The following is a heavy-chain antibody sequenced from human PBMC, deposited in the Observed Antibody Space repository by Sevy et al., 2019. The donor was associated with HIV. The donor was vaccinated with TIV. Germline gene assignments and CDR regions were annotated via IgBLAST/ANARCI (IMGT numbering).Heavy chain of an antibody. CDR3: ARVRLRFEVDY. CDR2: IWYDGSNK. J-gene: IGHJ4*02. V-gene: IGHV3-33*01. D-gene: IGHD5-12*01. CDR1: GFTFSSYG. Sequence: GGSLRLSCAASGFTFSSYGMHWVRQAPGKGLEWVALIWYDGSNKYYADSVKGRFTISRDNSKNTLYLQMNSLRAEDTAVYYCARVRLRFEVDYWGQGTLVTVSS.